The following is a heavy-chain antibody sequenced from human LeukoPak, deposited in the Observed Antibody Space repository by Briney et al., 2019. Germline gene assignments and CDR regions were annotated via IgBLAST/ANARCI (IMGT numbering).Heavy chain of an antibody. Sequence: SGGSLRLSCAASGFTFSSYAMHWVRQAPGKGLEWVTTISYDGGNKYYADSVKGRLTISRENSKNTLYVQMNSLRAEDTAVYFCARDRGTYYFDYWGHGTLVTVSS. CDR2: ISYDGGNK. CDR1: GFTFSSYA. CDR3: ARDRGTYYFDY. V-gene: IGHV3-30-3*01. D-gene: IGHD1-1*01. J-gene: IGHJ4*01.